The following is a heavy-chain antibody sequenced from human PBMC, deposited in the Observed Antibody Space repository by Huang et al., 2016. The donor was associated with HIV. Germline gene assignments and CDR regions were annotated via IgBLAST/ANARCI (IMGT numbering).Heavy chain of an antibody. Sequence: EVLLLESGGGLVQPGGSLRLSCVASGFTFSSYALSWGRQAAGKGLEWVSGITDGINNRYYAHAVKGRFAVSRDDSTNTLYLQMNSLRAEDTAVYYCAKDADTSGYDVLGPFGSWGQGTLVTVSS. CDR1: GFTFSSYA. J-gene: IGHJ4*02. CDR3: AKDADTSGYDVLGPFGS. CDR2: ITDGINNR. D-gene: IGHD3-3*01. V-gene: IGHV3-23*01.